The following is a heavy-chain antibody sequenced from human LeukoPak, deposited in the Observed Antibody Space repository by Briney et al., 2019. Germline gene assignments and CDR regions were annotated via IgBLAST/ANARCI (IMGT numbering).Heavy chain of an antibody. J-gene: IGHJ5*02. D-gene: IGHD2-2*01. CDR3: ARGGYCSSTSCRKLRWFDP. CDR1: GGSFSGYY. CDR2: INHNGST. V-gene: IGHV4-34*01. Sequence: SETLSLTCAVYGGSFSGYYWSWIRQPPGKGLEWIGEINHNGSTNYNPSLKSRVTISVDTSKNQFSLKLSSVTAADTAVYYCARGGYCSSTSCRKLRWFDPWGQGTLVTVSS.